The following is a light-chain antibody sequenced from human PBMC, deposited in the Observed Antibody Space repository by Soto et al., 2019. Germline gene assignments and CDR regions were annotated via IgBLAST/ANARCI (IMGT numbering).Light chain of an antibody. V-gene: IGKV3-11*01. CDR1: QSVSSY. J-gene: IGKJ1*01. Sequence: IVLTQSPATLSLSPGERATLSCRASQSVSSYLAWYQQKPGQAPRLLIYDASNRATGIPARFSGSGSGTDFTISLSGLEPEEFSVYYCQQRSNWPPRWTFGQGTKVEIK. CDR3: QQRSNWPPRWT. CDR2: DAS.